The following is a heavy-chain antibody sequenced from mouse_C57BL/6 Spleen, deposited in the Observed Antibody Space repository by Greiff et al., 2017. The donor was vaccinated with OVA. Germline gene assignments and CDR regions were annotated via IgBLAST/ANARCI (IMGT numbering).Heavy chain of an antibody. D-gene: IGHD2-2*01. CDR2: IYPGDGDT. CDR3: ARGYDYYFDY. CDR1: GYAFSSYW. Sequence: VKVVESGAELVKPGASVKISCKASGYAFSSYWMNWVKQRPGKGLEWIGQIYPGDGDTNYNGKFKGKATLTADKSSSTAYMQLSSLTSEDSAVYFCARGYDYYFDYWGQGTTLTVSS. V-gene: IGHV1-80*01. J-gene: IGHJ2*01.